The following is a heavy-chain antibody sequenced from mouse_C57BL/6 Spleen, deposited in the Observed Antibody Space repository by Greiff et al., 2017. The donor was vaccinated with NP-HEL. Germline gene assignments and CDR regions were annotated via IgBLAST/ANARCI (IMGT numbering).Heavy chain of an antibody. Sequence: DVQLVESGGGLVKPGGSLKLSCAASGFTFSSYAMSWVRQTPEKRLEWVATISDGGSYTYYPDNVKGRFTISRDNAKNNLYLQMSHLKSEDTAMYYCARVEGINYLDYWGQGTTLTVSS. V-gene: IGHV5-4*01. CDR1: GFTFSSYA. CDR2: ISDGGSYT. CDR3: ARVEGINYLDY. J-gene: IGHJ2*01.